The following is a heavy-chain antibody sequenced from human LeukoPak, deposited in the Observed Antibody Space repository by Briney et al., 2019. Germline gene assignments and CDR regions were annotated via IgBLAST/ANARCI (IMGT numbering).Heavy chain of an antibody. CDR1: GFTFSNYD. J-gene: IGHJ4*02. D-gene: IGHD2/OR15-2a*01. V-gene: IGHV3-13*01. Sequence: GGSLRLSCAASGFTFSNYDMHWVRQATGKGLEWVSAIGTDDDTYYPGSVKGRFTISRENAENSLYLQMNNLRAGDTAVYYCARGGADYLVDYWGQGTLVTVSS. CDR2: IGTDDDT. CDR3: ARGGADYLVDY.